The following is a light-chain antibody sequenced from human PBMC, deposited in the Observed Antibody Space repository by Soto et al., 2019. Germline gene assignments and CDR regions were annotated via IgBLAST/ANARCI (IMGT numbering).Light chain of an antibody. CDR1: QSVSRK. CDR3: QQYNNWPQT. V-gene: IGKV3-15*01. J-gene: IGKJ1*01. Sequence: EIVMTQSPATLSVSPGESATLSCRASQSVSRKLVWYQQKPGQAPRLLIYGAYTRATGFPARFSGSRSGTEFTLTINSLQSEDFAVYYCQQYNNWPQTFGQGTKVDIK. CDR2: GAY.